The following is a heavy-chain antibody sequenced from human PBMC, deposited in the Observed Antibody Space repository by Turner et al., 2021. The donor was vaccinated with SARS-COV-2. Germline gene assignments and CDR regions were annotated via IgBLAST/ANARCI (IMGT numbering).Heavy chain of an antibody. Sequence: QVQLVESGGGVVQPGRSLRRPCAASGFTFSSYGMHWVRQAPGKGLEWVAIIRYDGSNKYYADSVKGRFTIYRDNSKNTLYLQMNSLRAEDTAVYYCAREHPPSSWQTYYFDFWGQGTLVTVSS. D-gene: IGHD6-13*01. V-gene: IGHV3-33*01. J-gene: IGHJ4*02. CDR2: IRYDGSNK. CDR3: AREHPPSSWQTYYFDF. CDR1: GFTFSSYG.